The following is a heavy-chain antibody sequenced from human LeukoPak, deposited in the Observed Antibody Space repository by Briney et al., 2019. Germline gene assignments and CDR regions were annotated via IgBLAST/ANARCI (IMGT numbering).Heavy chain of an antibody. Sequence: ASVTVSCEASGGTFSSYAISWVRQAPGQGLEWMGGIIPIFGTANYAQKFQGRVTITADESTSTAYMELSSLRSEDTAVYYCARDFSDDYGDYEGLDYYYYGMDVWGQGTTVTVSS. CDR3: ARDFSDDYGDYEGLDYYYYGMDV. CDR2: IIPIFGTA. CDR1: GGTFSSYA. J-gene: IGHJ6*02. D-gene: IGHD4-17*01. V-gene: IGHV1-69*13.